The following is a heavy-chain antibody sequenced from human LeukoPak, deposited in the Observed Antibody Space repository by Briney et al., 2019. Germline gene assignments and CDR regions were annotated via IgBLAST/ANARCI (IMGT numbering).Heavy chain of an antibody. CDR3: ARALVFRKYSSGWYYFDY. D-gene: IGHD6-19*01. V-gene: IGHV4-61*02. CDR1: GGSISSSSYY. J-gene: IGHJ4*02. Sequence: TSETLSLTCTVSGGSISSSSYYWSWIRQPAGKGLEWIGRIYTSGSTNYNPSLKSRVTMSVDTSKNQFSLKLSSVTAADTAVYYCARALVFRKYSSGWYYFDYWGQGTLVTVSS. CDR2: IYTSGST.